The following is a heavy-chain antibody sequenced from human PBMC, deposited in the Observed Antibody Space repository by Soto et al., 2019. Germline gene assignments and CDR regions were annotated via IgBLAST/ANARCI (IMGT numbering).Heavy chain of an antibody. CDR3: ARGVGYCGWSLGY. J-gene: IGHJ4*02. Sequence: QVQLQQEGAGLLKPSETLSLTCAVYGGTFSGYHWNWIRQPPGKGLEWIGEINPSGSTNYNPSLKSRVTISRDTAGNQCSLKLSFVAAADTAVYYGARGVGYCGWSLGYWGQGTLVTVSS. D-gene: IGHD5-12*01. CDR1: GGTFSGYH. V-gene: IGHV4-34*02. CDR2: INPSGST.